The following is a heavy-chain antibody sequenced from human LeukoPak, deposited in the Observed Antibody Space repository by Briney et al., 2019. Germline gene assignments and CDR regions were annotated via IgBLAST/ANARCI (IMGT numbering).Heavy chain of an antibody. CDR1: GDSVSSTSAT. J-gene: IGHJ4*02. Sequence: QTLXLTCAISGDSVSSTSATWIWIRQSPSRGLEWLGRTYYMSRWYNDYAVSVQGRISVNPDTSKNQFSLHLNSVTPEDTALYYCARAPHGSGCDYWGQGTLVTVSS. CDR3: ARAPHGSGCDY. D-gene: IGHD6-19*01. CDR2: TYYMSRWYN. V-gene: IGHV6-1*01.